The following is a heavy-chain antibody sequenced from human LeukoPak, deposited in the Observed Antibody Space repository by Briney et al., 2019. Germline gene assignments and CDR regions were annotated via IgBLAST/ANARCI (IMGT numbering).Heavy chain of an antibody. J-gene: IGHJ6*03. V-gene: IGHV1-69*13. CDR3: ARHYMVRGVISYYMDV. Sequence: SVKVSCKASGGTFSSYAISWVRQAPGQGLEWMGGIIPIFGTANYAQKFQGRVTITADESTSTAYMELSSLRSEDTAVYYCARHYMVRGVISYYMDVWGKGTTVTISS. CDR2: IIPIFGTA. CDR1: GGTFSSYA. D-gene: IGHD3-10*01.